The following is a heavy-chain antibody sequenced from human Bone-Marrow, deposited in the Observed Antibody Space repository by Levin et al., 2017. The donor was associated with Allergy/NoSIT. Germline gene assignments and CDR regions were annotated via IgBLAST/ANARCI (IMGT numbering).Heavy chain of an antibody. Sequence: PSETLSLTCTVSGGFISSSSYNWGWIRQPPGKGLEWIGSIYYSGSTYYNPSLKGRVTISVDTPKNQFSLMLSSVTAADTAVYFCARQGRRYYFDNSGRPPRGTTFDYWGQGTLVTVSS. D-gene: IGHD3-22*01. CDR3: ARQGRRYYFDNSGRPPRGTTFDY. V-gene: IGHV4-39*01. J-gene: IGHJ4*02. CDR2: IYYSGST. CDR1: GGFISSSSYN.